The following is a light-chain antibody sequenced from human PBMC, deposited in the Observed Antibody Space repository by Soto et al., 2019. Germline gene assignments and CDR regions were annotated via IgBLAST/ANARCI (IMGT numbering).Light chain of an antibody. Sequence: EVVFTQSPVTLSLSPGERATLSCRASQSFRGLLAWYQQKPGQAPRLLIYGASSRATGIPDRFSDSGSGTDFILTNSRLEPEDFAVYYCQQYGSSPITFGQGTRLEIK. CDR3: QQYGSSPIT. CDR2: GAS. J-gene: IGKJ5*01. V-gene: IGKV3-20*01. CDR1: QSFRGL.